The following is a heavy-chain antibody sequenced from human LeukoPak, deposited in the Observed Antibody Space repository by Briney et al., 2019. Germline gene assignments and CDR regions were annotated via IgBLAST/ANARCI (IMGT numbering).Heavy chain of an antibody. D-gene: IGHD2-2*01. CDR3: AREVVVPAAIAPLYYFDY. J-gene: IGHJ4*02. V-gene: IGHV3-21*01. Sequence: TPGGSLRLSCAASGFTFSSYSMNWVRQAPGKGLEWVSSISSSSSYIYYADSVKGRFTISRDNAKNSLYLQMNSLRAEDTAVYYCAREVVVPAAIAPLYYFDYWGQGTLVTVSS. CDR2: ISSSSSYI. CDR1: GFTFSSYS.